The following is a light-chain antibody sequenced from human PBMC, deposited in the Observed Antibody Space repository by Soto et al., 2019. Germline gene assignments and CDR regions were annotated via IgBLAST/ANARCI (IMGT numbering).Light chain of an antibody. Sequence: IVMTQSPLSLPVTPGEPASISCRSSQSLLHTNGYHYLDWYLQKPGQSPQLLIYLGSNRASGVPDRFSGSGSGTDITLKISRVEAYDIGAYYCVQTRQTRTFGKGTNVEIK. CDR1: QSLLHTNGYHY. CDR2: LGS. CDR3: VQTRQTRT. V-gene: IGKV2-28*01. J-gene: IGKJ1*01.